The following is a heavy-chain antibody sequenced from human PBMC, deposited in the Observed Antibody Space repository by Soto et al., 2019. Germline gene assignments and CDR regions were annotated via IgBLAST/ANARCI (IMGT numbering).Heavy chain of an antibody. J-gene: IGHJ4*02. CDR3: ARALGTSIVYFDP. CDR1: EFTFSDYW. D-gene: IGHD2-15*01. Sequence: PGGSLRLSCAASEFTFSDYWMSWVRQAPGKGLEWVANIKRDGSAKYYGDSVKGRFTTSRDNAQNSLHLQMDSLRAEDTALYYCARALGTSIVYFDPWGQGTLVTVSS. CDR2: IKRDGSAK. V-gene: IGHV3-7*01.